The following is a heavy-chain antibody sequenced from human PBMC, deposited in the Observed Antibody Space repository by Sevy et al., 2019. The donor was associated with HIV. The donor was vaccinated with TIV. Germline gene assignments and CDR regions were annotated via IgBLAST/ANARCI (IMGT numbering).Heavy chain of an antibody. CDR1: GYTFNTFG. CDR2: ISAYNGNT. D-gene: IGHD3-10*01. CDR3: ARDSIPLVQGIIITPYYYGMDV. J-gene: IGHJ6*02. V-gene: IGHV1-18*04. Sequence: ASVKVSCKTSGYTFNTFGINWVRQAPGQGIQWVGWISAYNGNTKYVQKLQGRVSMTTETSTSTVYMELRSLRSDDTAVYYCARDSIPLVQGIIITPYYYGMDVWGQGTTVTVSS.